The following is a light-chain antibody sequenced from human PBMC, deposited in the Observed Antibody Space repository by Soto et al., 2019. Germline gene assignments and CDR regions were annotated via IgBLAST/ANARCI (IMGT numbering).Light chain of an antibody. V-gene: IGKV3-15*01. CDR1: QRVSSH. Sequence: ETVMTQSPVTLSVSPGDTATLSCRASQRVSSHLAWYQQKPGQAPRLLIYGASTRATGIPDRFSGSGSGTDFTLSISRLEPEDFAVYYCQLYGTSPKPFGQGTKVDI. CDR2: GAS. J-gene: IGKJ1*01. CDR3: QLYGTSPKP.